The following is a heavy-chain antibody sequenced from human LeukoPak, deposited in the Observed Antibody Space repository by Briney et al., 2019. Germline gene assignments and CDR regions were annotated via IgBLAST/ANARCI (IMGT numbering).Heavy chain of an antibody. CDR2: VSGSGGYT. V-gene: IGHV3-23*01. D-gene: IGHD3-22*01. CDR1: GFTFSSYA. J-gene: IGHJ4*02. CDR3: AKDRPNYYDSSGHYYRRDGDY. Sequence: GGSLRLSCAASGFTFSSYAMSWVRQAPGKGLEWVSSVSGSGGYTYYAGSVKGRFTISRDNSKNTLYLQMNSLRAEGTAIYYCAKDRPNYYDSSGHYYRRDGDYWGQGTLVTVSS.